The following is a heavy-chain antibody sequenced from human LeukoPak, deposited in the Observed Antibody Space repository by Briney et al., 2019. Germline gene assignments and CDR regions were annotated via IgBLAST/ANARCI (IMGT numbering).Heavy chain of an antibody. CDR1: GFAFSNYA. CDR3: AKDVCTSPRSLLYFDS. V-gene: IGHV3-23*01. D-gene: IGHD2-8*01. CDR2: ISGCDT. J-gene: IGHJ4*02. Sequence: GGSLRLSCTTSGFAFSNYAMNWVRQAPGKGPEWVSGISGCDTYSAYSVKGRFPIFGDSSKTVLYLQMDLLRPEDTAVYSCAKDVCTSPRSLLYFDSWGQGTLVTVSS.